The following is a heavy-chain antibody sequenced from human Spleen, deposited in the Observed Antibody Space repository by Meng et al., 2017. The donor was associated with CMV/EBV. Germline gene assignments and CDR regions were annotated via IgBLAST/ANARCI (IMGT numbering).Heavy chain of an antibody. CDR2: INPSGGST. V-gene: IGHV1-46*01. CDR3: ARVDGMREEGAFDI. Sequence: ASVKVSCKASGYTFTDYYLHWVRQAPGQGLEWMGIINPSGGSTSYAQKFQGRVTMTRDTSTSTVYMELGSLRSEDTAVYYCARVDGMREEGAFDIWGQGTMVTVSS. CDR1: GYTFTDYY. D-gene: IGHD1-14*01. J-gene: IGHJ3*02.